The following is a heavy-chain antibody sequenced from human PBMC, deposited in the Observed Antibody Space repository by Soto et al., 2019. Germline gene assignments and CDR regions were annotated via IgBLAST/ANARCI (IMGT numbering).Heavy chain of an antibody. V-gene: IGHV3-66*01. D-gene: IGHD6-19*01. Sequence: EVQLVESGGGLVQPGGSLRLSCAASGFTVSSNYMSWVRQAPGKGLEWVSVIYSGGSTYYADSVKGRSTISRDNSKNTLYLQMNSLRAEDTAVYYCARDIAVAGFDYWGQGTLVTVSS. J-gene: IGHJ4*02. CDR3: ARDIAVAGFDY. CDR2: IYSGGST. CDR1: GFTVSSNY.